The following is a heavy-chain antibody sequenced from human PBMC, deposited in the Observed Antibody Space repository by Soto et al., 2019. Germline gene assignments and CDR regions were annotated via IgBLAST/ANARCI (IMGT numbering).Heavy chain of an antibody. Sequence: SETLSLTCTVSGGSISSYYWSWIRQPPGKGLEWIGYIYYSGSTNYNPSLKSRVTISVDTSKNQFSLKLSSVTAADTAVYYCATTGTTGLDYYYYGMDVWGQGTTVTVS. D-gene: IGHD1-1*01. CDR2: IYYSGST. V-gene: IGHV4-59*01. CDR1: GGSISSYY. CDR3: ATTGTTGLDYYYYGMDV. J-gene: IGHJ6*02.